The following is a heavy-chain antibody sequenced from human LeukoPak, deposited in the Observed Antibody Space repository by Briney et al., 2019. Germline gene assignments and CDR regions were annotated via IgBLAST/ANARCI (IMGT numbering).Heavy chain of an antibody. CDR3: VKEIFRNGFHGLDV. D-gene: IGHD5-24*01. J-gene: IGHJ6*02. CDR1: GFTFSTYT. V-gene: IGHV3-23*01. Sequence: PGGSLRLSCAASGFTFSTYTMNWVRQAPGRGLAWVSGICDKNSRTYYADSVRGRFTISRDNSRNILYLQMNSLRAEDTAVYYCVKEIFRNGFHGLDVWGQGTTVTVSS. CDR2: ICDKNSRT.